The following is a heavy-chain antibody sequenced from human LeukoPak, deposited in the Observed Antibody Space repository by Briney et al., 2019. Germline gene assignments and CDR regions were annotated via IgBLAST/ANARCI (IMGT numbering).Heavy chain of an antibody. CDR1: GYTFTSYY. CDR2: INPSGGST. J-gene: IGHJ4*02. CDR3: ARVGVWGSYRYKSPDY. V-gene: IGHV1-46*01. D-gene: IGHD3-16*02. Sequence: ASVKVSCKASGYTFTSYYMHWVRQAPGQGLEWMGIINPSGGSTSYAQKFQGRVTMTRNTSISTAYMELSSLRSEDTAVYYCARVGVWGSYRYKSPDYWGQGTLVTVSS.